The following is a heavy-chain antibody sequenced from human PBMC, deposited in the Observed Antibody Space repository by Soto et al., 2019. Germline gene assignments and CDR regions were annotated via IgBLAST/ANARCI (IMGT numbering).Heavy chain of an antibody. CDR3: ARDPYSNYRWFDP. Sequence: SETLSLTCAVSGDSIDITYWWSWVRQSPGRVLEWIGEVSLSGSTNYNPSLETRVTILIDKSKNHFSLKLTSVTAADTAVYYCARDPYSNYRWFDPWGQGTLVTVSS. D-gene: IGHD4-4*01. J-gene: IGHJ5*02. V-gene: IGHV4-4*02. CDR2: VSLSGST. CDR1: GDSIDITYW.